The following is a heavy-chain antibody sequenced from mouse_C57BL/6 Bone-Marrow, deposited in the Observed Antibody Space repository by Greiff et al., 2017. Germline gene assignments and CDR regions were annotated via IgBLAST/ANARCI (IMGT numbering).Heavy chain of an antibody. CDR3: ARESRQLRPYYFDY. V-gene: IGHV1-69*01. CDR2: IDPSDSYT. CDR1: GYTFTSYW. D-gene: IGHD3-2*02. J-gene: IGHJ2*01. Sequence: VQLQQPGAELVMPGASVKLSCKASGYTFTSYWMHWVKQRPGQGLEWIGEIDPSDSYTNYNQKFKGKSTLTVDKSSSTAYMQLSSLTSEDSAVYYLARESRQLRPYYFDYWGQGTTLTVSS.